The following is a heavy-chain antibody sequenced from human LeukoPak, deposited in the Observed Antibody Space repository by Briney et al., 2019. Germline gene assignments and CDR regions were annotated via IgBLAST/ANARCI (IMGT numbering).Heavy chain of an antibody. V-gene: IGHV3-23*01. Sequence: PGGSLRLSCAASGFTFSYYSMNWVRQAPGKGLEWVSAISGSGGSTYYADSVKGRFTISRDNSKNTLYLQMNSLRAEDTAVYYCAKDALSIRSGAEYFQHWGQGTLVTVSS. D-gene: IGHD2-8*02. CDR1: GFTFSYYS. CDR2: ISGSGGST. CDR3: AKDALSIRSGAEYFQH. J-gene: IGHJ1*01.